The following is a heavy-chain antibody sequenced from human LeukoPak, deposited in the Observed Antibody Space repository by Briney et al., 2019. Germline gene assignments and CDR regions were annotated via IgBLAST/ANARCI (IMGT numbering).Heavy chain of an antibody. CDR3: ARHPPYYYDSSGYFDY. CDR1: DYIFTRYW. D-gene: IGHD3-22*01. Sequence: GESLKIFCKGSDYIFTRYWIGWVRQTPGKGLEWMGMIYPGDSNTRYSPSFQGQVTISADKSSNTAYLQWSSLKASDTAMYYCARHPPYYYDSSGYFDYWGQGTLVTVSS. CDR2: IYPGDSNT. V-gene: IGHV5-51*01. J-gene: IGHJ4*02.